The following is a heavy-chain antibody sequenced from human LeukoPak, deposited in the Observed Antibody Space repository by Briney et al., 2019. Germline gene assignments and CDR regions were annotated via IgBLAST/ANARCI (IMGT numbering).Heavy chain of an antibody. CDR3: ATDRPRTVTTPGNPPSPGYRLDY. CDR1: GYAFTDYY. CDR2: VDPEDGET. Sequence: ASVKVSCKVSGYAFTDYYMHWVQQAPGKGLEWMGLVDPEDGETIYAEKFQGRVTITADTSTDTAYMELSSLRSEDTAVYYCATDRPRTVTTPGNPPSPGYRLDYWGQGTLVTVSS. D-gene: IGHD4-11*01. V-gene: IGHV1-69-2*01. J-gene: IGHJ4*02.